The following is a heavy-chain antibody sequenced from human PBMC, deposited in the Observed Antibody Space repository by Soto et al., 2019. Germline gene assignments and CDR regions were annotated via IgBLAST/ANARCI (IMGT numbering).Heavy chain of an antibody. V-gene: IGHV3-33*01. CDR2: IWYDGSNK. CDR3: ARDRVRWELFYLLDY. J-gene: IGHJ4*02. Sequence: HPGGSVRLSCAASGFTFSSYGMHWVRQAPGKGLEWVAVIWYDGSNKYYADSVKGRFTISRDNSKNTLYLQMNSLRAEDTAVYYCARDRVRWELFYLLDYWGQGTLVTVSS. D-gene: IGHD1-26*01. CDR1: GFTFSSYG.